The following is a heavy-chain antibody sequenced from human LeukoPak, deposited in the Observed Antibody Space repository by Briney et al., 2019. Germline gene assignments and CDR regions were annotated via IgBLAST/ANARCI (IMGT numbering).Heavy chain of an antibody. CDR1: GGSISSGGYY. Sequence: SQTLSLTCTVSGGSISSGGYYWSWIRQPPGKGLEWIGYIYHSGSTYYNPSLKSRVTKSVDRSKNQFSLKLSSVTAADTAVYYCARPYGSGSYRRGAFDIWGQGTMVTVSS. CDR3: ARPYGSGSYRRGAFDI. J-gene: IGHJ3*02. D-gene: IGHD3-10*01. V-gene: IGHV4-30-2*01. CDR2: IYHSGST.